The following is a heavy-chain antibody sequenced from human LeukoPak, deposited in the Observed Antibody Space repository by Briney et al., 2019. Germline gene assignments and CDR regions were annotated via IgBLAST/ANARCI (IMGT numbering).Heavy chain of an antibody. CDR1: GFTFSSYS. Sequence: PGGSLRLSCAASGFTFSSYSMNWVRQAPGKGLEWASSISSSSSYIYYADSVKGRFTISRDNAKNSLYLQMNSLRAEDTAVYYCARVKDIVVVPAARSNGVFGYWGQGTLVTVSS. V-gene: IGHV3-21*01. CDR3: ARVKDIVVVPAARSNGVFGY. D-gene: IGHD2-2*01. CDR2: ISSSSSYI. J-gene: IGHJ4*02.